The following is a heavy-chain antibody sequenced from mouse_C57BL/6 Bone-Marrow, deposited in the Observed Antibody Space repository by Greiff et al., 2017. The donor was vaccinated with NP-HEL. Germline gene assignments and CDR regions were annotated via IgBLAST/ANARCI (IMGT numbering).Heavy chain of an antibody. CDR3: AKYGSSYLHWYFDV. CDR1: GYTFTSYW. CDR2: IDPNSGGT. V-gene: IGHV1-72*01. J-gene: IGHJ1*03. D-gene: IGHD1-1*01. Sequence: QVHVKQPGAELVKPGASVKLSCKASGYTFTSYWMHWVKQRPGRGLEWIGRIDPNSGGTKYNEKFKSKATLTVDKPSSTAYMQLSSLTSEDSAVYYCAKYGSSYLHWYFDVWGTGTTVTVSS.